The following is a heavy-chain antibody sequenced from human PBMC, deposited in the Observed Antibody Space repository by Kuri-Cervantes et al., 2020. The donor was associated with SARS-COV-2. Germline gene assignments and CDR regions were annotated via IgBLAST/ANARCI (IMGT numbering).Heavy chain of an antibody. J-gene: IGHJ3*02. CDR2: IYPGYSDT. CDR3: ASSQSSSWQSDAFDI. D-gene: IGHD6-13*01. Sequence: KVTCQGTGYRFTNYWSGGVRQMPGKGLEWMGIIYPGYSDTTYSPSFQGQVTIPADKSISTAYLQWSSLKASDTAMYYCASSQSSSWQSDAFDIWGQGTMVTVSS. CDR1: GYRFTNYW. V-gene: IGHV5-51*01.